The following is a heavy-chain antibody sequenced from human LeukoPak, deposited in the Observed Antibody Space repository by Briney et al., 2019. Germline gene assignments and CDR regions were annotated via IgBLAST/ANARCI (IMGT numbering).Heavy chain of an antibody. CDR3: ARGVYDYVWGSYRPYYYYYYMDV. Sequence: GGSLRLSCAASGFTFDDYGMSWVRQAPGKGLEWVSGINWNGGSTGYADSVKGRFTISRDNAKNSLYLQMNSLRAEDTALYYCARGVYDYVWGSYRPYYYYYYMDVWGKGTTVTVSS. J-gene: IGHJ6*03. CDR2: INWNGGST. V-gene: IGHV3-20*04. CDR1: GFTFDDYG. D-gene: IGHD3-16*02.